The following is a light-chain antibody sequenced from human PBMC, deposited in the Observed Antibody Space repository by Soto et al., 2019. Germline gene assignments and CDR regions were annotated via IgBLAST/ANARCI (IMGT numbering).Light chain of an antibody. CDR1: SSYVGGYNR. J-gene: IGLJ1*01. Sequence: QSVLTQPPSVSGSPGQSVTISCTGTSSYVGGYNRVSWYQQPPGTAPKLVIYEVIHRPSGVPARFSGSKPGNTASLTISGLQAEDEADYYCYSYTSSSTHVFRTGTKVTVL. CDR3: YSYTSSSTHV. V-gene: IGLV2-18*02. CDR2: EVI.